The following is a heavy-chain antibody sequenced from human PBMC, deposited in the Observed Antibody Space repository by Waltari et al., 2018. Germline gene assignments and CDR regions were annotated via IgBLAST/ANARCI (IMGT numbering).Heavy chain of an antibody. CDR2: ITQDGSEK. J-gene: IGHJ6*03. CDR1: GFTFSSYW. V-gene: IGHV3-7*01. CDR3: AREQALGGLYSSSWYYYYYYMDV. D-gene: IGHD6-13*01. Sequence: EVQLVESGGGLVQPGGSRRLSCAAAGFTFSSYWMSWVRQAPGKGLEWVANITQDGSEKDECESVKGRFTISRANATNSLQLQMNSLRAEDTAVYYCAREQALGGLYSSSWYYYYYYMDVWGKGTTVTVSS.